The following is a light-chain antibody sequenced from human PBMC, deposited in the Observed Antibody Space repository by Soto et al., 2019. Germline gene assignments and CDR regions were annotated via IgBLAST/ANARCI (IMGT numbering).Light chain of an antibody. V-gene: IGLV1-47*02. CDR1: SSNIGTYY. CDR3: AAWDDRLTGPV. J-gene: IGLJ3*02. CDR2: SNN. Sequence: QSVLTQPPSASGTPGQRVTISCSGSSSNIGTYYVYWYLQLPGAAPKLLIYSNNQRPSGVPDRFSGSKSGTSASLAISGLRSEDEGDYYCAAWDDRLTGPVFGGGTKPTVL.